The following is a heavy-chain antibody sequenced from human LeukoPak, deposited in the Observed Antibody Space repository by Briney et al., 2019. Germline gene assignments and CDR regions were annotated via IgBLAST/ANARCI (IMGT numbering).Heavy chain of an antibody. D-gene: IGHD6-13*01. CDR2: TFYRSKWYN. Sequence: SQTLSLTCAISGDSVSSNSATWNWIRQSPSRGLEWLGRTFYRSKWYNDYAVSMKSRITVNPDTSKNQFSLQLNSVTPEDTAVYYCARGRIAYYGMDVWGQGTTVTVSS. CDR1: GDSVSSNSAT. V-gene: IGHV6-1*01. J-gene: IGHJ6*02. CDR3: ARGRIAYYGMDV.